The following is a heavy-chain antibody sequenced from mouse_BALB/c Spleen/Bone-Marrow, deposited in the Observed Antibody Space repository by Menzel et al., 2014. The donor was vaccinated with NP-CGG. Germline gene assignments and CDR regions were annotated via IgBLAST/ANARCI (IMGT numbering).Heavy chain of an antibody. V-gene: IGHV14-3*02. CDR1: GFNIKDTY. J-gene: IGHJ2*01. CDR3: ARVQLLRIGGLDY. Sequence: VQLQQSGAELVKPGASVKLSCTASGFNIKDTYMHWVKQRPEQGLEWIGRIDPANGNTKYDPKFQGKATITADTSSNTAYLQLSSLTSEDTAVYYCARVQLLRIGGLDYWGQGATLTVSS. D-gene: IGHD1-1*01. CDR2: IDPANGNT.